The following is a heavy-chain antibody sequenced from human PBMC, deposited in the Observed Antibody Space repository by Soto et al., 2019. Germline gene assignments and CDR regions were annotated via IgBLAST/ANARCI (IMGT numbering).Heavy chain of an antibody. J-gene: IGHJ3*02. V-gene: IGHV2-5*02. CDR2: IYWDDDR. D-gene: IGHD3-16*02. Sequence: QITLKESGPTLVRPTQTLTLTCTFSGFSLTATGVGVGWIRQPPGEALDWLAVIYWDDDRRYSPSLRSRLNINNDTSKNQVVLTMTNMDPVDTATYYCAHIIITYGGVIGDDAFDIWGQGTLVTVSS. CDR1: GFSLTATGVG. CDR3: AHIIITYGGVIGDDAFDI.